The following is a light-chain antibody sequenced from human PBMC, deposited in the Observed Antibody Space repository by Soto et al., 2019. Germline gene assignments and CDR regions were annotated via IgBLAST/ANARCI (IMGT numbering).Light chain of an antibody. J-gene: IGLJ2*01. V-gene: IGLV2-11*01. CDR3: CSYAGSYTFL. CDR2: DVS. CDR1: SSDVGGYNY. Sequence: QSALTQPRSVSGSPGQSVTISCTGTSSDVGGYNYVSWYQQHPGKAPKLMIYDVSKRPSGVPDRFPGSKSGNTASLTISGLQAEDEADYYCCSYAGSYTFLFGGGTKLTVL.